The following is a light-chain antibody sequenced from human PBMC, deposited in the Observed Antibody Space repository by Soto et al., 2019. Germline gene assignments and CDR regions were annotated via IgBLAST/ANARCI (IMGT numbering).Light chain of an antibody. CDR1: SGSIASKY. Sequence: NFMLTQPHSVSESPGKTVTISCTRSSGSIASKYVQWYQQRPGSSPILVIYDDNQRPSGVPDRVSGSIDSSSNSASLTISGLKTEDEADYYCQSYDNNNVVFGGGTKLTVL. V-gene: IGLV6-57*01. CDR3: QSYDNNNVV. J-gene: IGLJ2*01. CDR2: DDN.